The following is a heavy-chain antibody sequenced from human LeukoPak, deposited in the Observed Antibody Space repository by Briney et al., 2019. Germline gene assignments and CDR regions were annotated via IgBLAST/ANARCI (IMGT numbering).Heavy chain of an antibody. CDR1: GGSISSGSYY. Sequence: SETLSLTCTVSGGSISSGSYYWSWIRQPAGKGLEWIGRIYTSGSTNYNPSLKSRVTISVDTSKNQFSLKLSSVTAADTAVYYCARSTGTNPVDYWGQGTLVTVSS. CDR2: IYTSGST. CDR3: ARSTGTNPVDY. J-gene: IGHJ4*02. V-gene: IGHV4-61*02. D-gene: IGHD1/OR15-1a*01.